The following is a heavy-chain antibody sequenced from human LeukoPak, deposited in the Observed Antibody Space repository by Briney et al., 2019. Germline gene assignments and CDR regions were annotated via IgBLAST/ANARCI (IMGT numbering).Heavy chain of an antibody. Sequence: SETLSLTCTVSGASITSTNYYWAWIRQPPGKTLEWIGSAYYSGSTYYNPPLKGRVTISVDTSKNQFSLKLTSVTAANTAVYFCARDSNGIWYSARQHFDYWGQGTLVTVSS. V-gene: IGHV4-39*07. CDR3: ARDSNGIWYSARQHFDY. J-gene: IGHJ4*02. CDR1: GASITSTNYY. CDR2: AYYSGST. D-gene: IGHD2-21*02.